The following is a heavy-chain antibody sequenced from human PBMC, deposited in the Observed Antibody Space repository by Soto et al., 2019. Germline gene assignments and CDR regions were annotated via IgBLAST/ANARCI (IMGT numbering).Heavy chain of an antibody. Sequence: EVQLVESGGGLVQPGGSLRLSCAASGFTFSSYSMNWVRQAPGKGLEWVSYISSSSSTIYYADSVKGRFTISRDNAKNSLYLQMNSLRAEDTAVYYCARDRPSSRRVVVVAAHWFDPWGQGTLVTVSS. J-gene: IGHJ5*02. CDR1: GFTFSSYS. CDR2: ISSSSSTI. CDR3: ARDRPSSRRVVVVAAHWFDP. V-gene: IGHV3-48*04. D-gene: IGHD2-15*01.